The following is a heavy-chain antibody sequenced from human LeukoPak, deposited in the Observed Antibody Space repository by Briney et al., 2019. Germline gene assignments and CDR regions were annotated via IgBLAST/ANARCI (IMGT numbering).Heavy chain of an antibody. J-gene: IGHJ4*02. CDR2: MKSKTDGGTT. D-gene: IGHD3-9*01. CDR1: GFTFSNAW. Sequence: GGSLRLSCAASGFTFSNAWMSWVRQAPGKGLEWVGRMKSKTDGGTTDYAAPVKGRFTISRDDSKNTLYLQMNSLKTEDTAVYYCTTADVLRYFDWLLVFVYGGQGTLVTVS. V-gene: IGHV3-15*01. CDR3: TTADVLRYFDWLLVFVY.